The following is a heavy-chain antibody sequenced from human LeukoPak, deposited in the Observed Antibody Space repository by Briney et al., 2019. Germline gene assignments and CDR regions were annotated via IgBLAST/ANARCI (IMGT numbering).Heavy chain of an antibody. CDR1: GGSFSGYY. J-gene: IGHJ5*02. V-gene: IGHV4-34*01. CDR2: INHSGST. D-gene: IGHD2-8*01. Sequence: SETLSLTCAVYGGSFSGYYWSWIRQPPGKGLEWIGEINHSGSTNYNPSLKSRVTISVDTSKNQFSLKLSSVTAADTAVYYCAREPPVVLMVYARRGWFDPWGQGTLVTVSS. CDR3: AREPPVVLMVYARRGWFDP.